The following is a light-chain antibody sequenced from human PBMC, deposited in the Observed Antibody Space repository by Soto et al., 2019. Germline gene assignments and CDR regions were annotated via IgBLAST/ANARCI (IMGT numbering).Light chain of an antibody. V-gene: IGKV1-9*01. Sequence: LTQSPSFLSASVGDRVTITCRASQGINNYLAWYQQKAGKAPKLLIYAASTLQSGVPSRFSGSGSGTEFTLTISSLQPEDFATYYCQQVNSYPITFGQGTRLEIK. CDR1: QGINNY. CDR3: QQVNSYPIT. CDR2: AAS. J-gene: IGKJ5*01.